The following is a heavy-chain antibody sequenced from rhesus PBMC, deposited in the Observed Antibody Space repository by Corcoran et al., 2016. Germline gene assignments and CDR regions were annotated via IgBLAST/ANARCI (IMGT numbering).Heavy chain of an antibody. D-gene: IGHD5-24*01. CDR1: GGSISSSC. Sequence: QVQLQESGPGLVTPSETLSLTCAVSGGSISSSCWSWIRQAPGKGLEGIGRLDSSGSTYYNPSLKSRVTLSVDTPKNQFSLKLSSVTAADTAVYYCARRRYSGYSPFDYWGQGVLVTVSS. CDR2: LDSSGST. J-gene: IGHJ4*01. CDR3: ARRRYSGYSPFDY. V-gene: IGHV4S11*01.